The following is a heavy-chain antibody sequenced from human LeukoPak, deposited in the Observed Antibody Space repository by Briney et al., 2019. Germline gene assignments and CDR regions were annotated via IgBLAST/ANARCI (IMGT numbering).Heavy chain of an antibody. CDR1: GYTFTGYY. CDR2: INPNSGGT. J-gene: IGHJ5*02. D-gene: IGHD3-3*01. V-gene: IGHV1-2*02. CDR3: ARGNDFWSGFMGNHWFDP. Sequence: GASVKVSCKASGYTFTGYYMHWVRQAPGQGLEWMGWINPNSGGTNYAQKFQGRVTMTRDTSISTAYMELSRLRSDDTAVYYCARGNDFWSGFMGNHWFDPWGQRTLVTVSS.